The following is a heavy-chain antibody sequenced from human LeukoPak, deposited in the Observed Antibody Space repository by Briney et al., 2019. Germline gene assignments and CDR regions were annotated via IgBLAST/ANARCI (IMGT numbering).Heavy chain of an antibody. CDR2: INHSGST. J-gene: IGHJ6*03. D-gene: IGHD2-15*01. Sequence: SETLSLTCTVSGGSISSSNYYWSWIRQPPGKGLEWIGEINHSGSTNYNPSLKSRVTISVDTSKNQFSLKLSSVTAADTAVYYCARLFPGYCSGGSCPYYYYYYMDVWGKGTTVTISS. CDR1: GGSISSSNYY. V-gene: IGHV4-39*07. CDR3: ARLFPGYCSGGSCPYYYYYYMDV.